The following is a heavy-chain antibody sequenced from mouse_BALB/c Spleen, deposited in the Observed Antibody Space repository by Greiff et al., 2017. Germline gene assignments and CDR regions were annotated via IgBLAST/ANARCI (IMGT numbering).Heavy chain of an antibody. Sequence: QVQLQQSGAELMKPGASVKISCKATGYTFSSYWIEWVKQRPGHGLEWIGEILPGSGSTNYNEKFKGKATFTADTSSNTAYMQLSSLTSEDSAVYYCARSRGKYDWYLDVWGAGTTVTVAS. V-gene: IGHV1-9*01. CDR3: ARSRGKYDWYLDV. J-gene: IGHJ1*01. CDR1: GYTFSSYW. CDR2: ILPGSGST. D-gene: IGHD2-1*01.